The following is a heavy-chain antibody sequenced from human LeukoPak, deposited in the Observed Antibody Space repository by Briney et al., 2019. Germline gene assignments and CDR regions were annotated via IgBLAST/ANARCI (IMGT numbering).Heavy chain of an antibody. D-gene: IGHD2-2*01. V-gene: IGHV4-59*02. Sequence: PSETLSLTCSVSGGSVNSHYWSCIRQTPENGLEWIGYIFYTGSTNYNPSLKSRVTISGARSKNQVSLKLSSVTAADTAVSYCARRPRLGPMIWGQGTMVTVSS. CDR2: IFYTGST. CDR1: GGSVNSHY. J-gene: IGHJ3*02. CDR3: ARRPRLGPMI.